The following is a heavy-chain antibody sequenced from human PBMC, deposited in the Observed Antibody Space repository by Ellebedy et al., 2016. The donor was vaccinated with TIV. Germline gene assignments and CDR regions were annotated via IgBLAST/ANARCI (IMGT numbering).Heavy chain of an antibody. V-gene: IGHV1-18*01. D-gene: IGHD4-23*01. CDR3: ARDPRGTTVVLPFDP. Sequence: AASVKVSCKASGYTFTSYGISWVRQAPGQGLEWMGWISVYNGNTNYAQKLQGRFTMTTDTSTSTAYMELRSLRSDDTAVYYCARDPRGTTVVLPFDPWGQGTLVTVSS. CDR2: ISVYNGNT. J-gene: IGHJ5*02. CDR1: GYTFTSYG.